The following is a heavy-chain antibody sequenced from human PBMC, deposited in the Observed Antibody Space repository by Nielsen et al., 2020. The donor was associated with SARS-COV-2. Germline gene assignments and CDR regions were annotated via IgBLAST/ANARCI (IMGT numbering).Heavy chain of an antibody. Sequence: SVKVSCKASGSTFSSYAISWVRQAPGQGLEWMGGIIPIFGTANYAQKFQGRVTITADESTSTAYMELSSLRSEDTAMYYCASRSETTVPTYYYYYMDVWGKGTTVTVSS. D-gene: IGHD4-17*01. CDR3: ASRSETTVPTYYYYYMDV. CDR2: IIPIFGTA. J-gene: IGHJ6*03. CDR1: GSTFSSYA. V-gene: IGHV1-69*13.